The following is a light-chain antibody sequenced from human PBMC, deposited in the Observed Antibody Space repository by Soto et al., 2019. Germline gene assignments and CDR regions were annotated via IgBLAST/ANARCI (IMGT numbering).Light chain of an antibody. CDR3: QQYGSSPRFT. J-gene: IGKJ3*01. CDR1: QSVSSSY. CDR2: GAS. V-gene: IGKV3-20*01. Sequence: EIVLTQSPGTLYLSPGERDTLSCRASQSVSSSYLAWYQQKPGQAPRLLIYGASSRATGIPDRFSGSGSGTDFTLTISRLEPEDFAVYYCQQYGSSPRFTFGPGTKVDIK.